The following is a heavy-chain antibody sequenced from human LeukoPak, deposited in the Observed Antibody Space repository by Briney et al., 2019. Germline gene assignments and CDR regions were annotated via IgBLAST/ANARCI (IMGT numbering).Heavy chain of an antibody. CDR2: IKSKTDGGTT. V-gene: IGHV3-15*01. Sequence: GGSLRLSCAASGFTFSNAWMSWVRQAPGKGLEWVGRIKSKTDGGTTDYAAPVKGRFTISRDDSKNTLYLQMNSLKTEDTAVYYCTTDAGAYCSSTSCYDWSDAFDIWGQGTMVTVSS. CDR1: GFTFSNAW. D-gene: IGHD2-2*01. J-gene: IGHJ3*02. CDR3: TTDAGAYCSSTSCYDWSDAFDI.